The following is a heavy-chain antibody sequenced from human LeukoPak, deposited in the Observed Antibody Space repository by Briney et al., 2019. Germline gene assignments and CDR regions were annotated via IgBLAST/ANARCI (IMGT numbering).Heavy chain of an antibody. CDR2: IYSGGST. CDR1: GFTVSDHY. V-gene: IGHV3-66*01. CDR3: AKDRKLGPADYYFDY. J-gene: IGHJ4*02. Sequence: GGSLRLSCAASGFTVSDHYMNWVRQAPGKGLEWVSVIYSGGSTYYADSVKGRFTISRDNSKNTLYLQMNSLRAEDTAVYYCAKDRKLGPADYYFDYWGQGTLVTVSS. D-gene: IGHD7-27*01.